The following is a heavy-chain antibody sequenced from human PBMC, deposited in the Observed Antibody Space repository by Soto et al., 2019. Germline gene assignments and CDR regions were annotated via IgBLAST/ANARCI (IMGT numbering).Heavy chain of an antibody. CDR2: INPILSMS. J-gene: IGHJ4*02. Sequence: QLQLVQSGAEVKKPGSSVRVSCKASGDTFTFYSINWVRQAPGLGVEWMGRINPILSMSNYAQRFQGRVTMTADKSTSTAYMELSSLRSEDTAMYYCASSYGSGYRAFDYWGQGALVTVSS. V-gene: IGHV1-69*02. CDR3: ASSYGSGYRAFDY. D-gene: IGHD3-10*01. CDR1: GDTFTFYS.